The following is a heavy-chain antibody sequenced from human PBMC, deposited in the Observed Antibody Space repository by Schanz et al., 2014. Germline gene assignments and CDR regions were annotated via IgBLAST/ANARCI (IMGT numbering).Heavy chain of an antibody. V-gene: IGHV3-23*01. CDR3: EKGMGYCSGGNCCDCDYYGLDL. CDR1: GFTFNSYA. D-gene: IGHD2-15*01. CDR2: ISHSGGSK. J-gene: IGHJ5*02. Sequence: DVQLLESGGGLVQPGGSLRLSCAASGFTFNSYAMTWVRQAPGKGLEWVSSISHSGGSKYYADSVKGRFTISRDNSENTLYLQMNSQSANDTVLFYCEKGMGYCSGGNCCDCDYYGLDLWGQGTPXTVSS.